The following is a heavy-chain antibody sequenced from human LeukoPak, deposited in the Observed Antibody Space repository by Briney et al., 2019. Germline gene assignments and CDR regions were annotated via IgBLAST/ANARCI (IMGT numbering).Heavy chain of an antibody. D-gene: IGHD1-14*01. Sequence: PGGSLRLSCAASGFTLSDFYMTWIRQAPGKGLEGVSYISNGRSNTIRYAESVRGRFTVSRDYAKNSLYLQMNSLSADDTAVYYCAGDFSNNGHDCWGQGTLVTVSS. J-gene: IGHJ4*02. V-gene: IGHV3-11*01. CDR3: AGDFSNNGHDC. CDR1: GFTLSDFY. CDR2: ISNGRSNTI.